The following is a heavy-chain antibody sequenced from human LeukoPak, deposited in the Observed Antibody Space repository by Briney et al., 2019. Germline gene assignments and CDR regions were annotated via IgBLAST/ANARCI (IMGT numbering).Heavy chain of an antibody. CDR1: GFTFSSYA. CDR2: ISGSGGST. Sequence: GASLRLSCAASGFTFSSYAMSWVRQAPGKGLEWVSAISGSGGSTYHADSVKGRFTISRDNSKNTLYLQMNSLRAEDTAVYYCAKGQTYSSSSVDYWGQGTLVTVSS. J-gene: IGHJ4*02. D-gene: IGHD6-6*01. V-gene: IGHV3-23*01. CDR3: AKGQTYSSSSVDY.